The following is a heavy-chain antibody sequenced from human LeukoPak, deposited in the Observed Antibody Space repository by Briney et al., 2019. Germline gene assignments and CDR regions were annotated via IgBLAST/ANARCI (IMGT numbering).Heavy chain of an antibody. CDR3: ARCTTGRTFGSLREIKRSREIDY. CDR2: ISSSGSTI. D-gene: IGHD1-1*01. CDR1: GFTFSSYE. V-gene: IGHV3-48*03. Sequence: GGSLRLSCAASGFTFSSYEMNWVRQAPGKGLEWVSYISSSGSTIYYADSVKGRLTISRDNAKNSLYLQMNSLRAEDTAVYYCARCTTGRTFGSLREIKRSREIDYWGQGTLVTVSS. J-gene: IGHJ4*02.